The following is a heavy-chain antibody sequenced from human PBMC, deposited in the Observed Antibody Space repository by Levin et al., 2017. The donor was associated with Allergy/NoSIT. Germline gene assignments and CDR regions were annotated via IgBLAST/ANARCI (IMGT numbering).Heavy chain of an antibody. J-gene: IGHJ6*02. V-gene: IGHV4-59*01. CDR3: ASGQWLVFGYFYYGMDV. Sequence: SETLSLTCTVSGGSISTYYWSWIRQPPGKGLEWVGYIYHSGDTYYNPSLKSRVTISVDTSKNQFSLKLSSVTAADTAVYYCASGQWLVFGYFYYGMDVWGQGTTVTVSS. CDR2: IYHSGDT. D-gene: IGHD6-19*01. CDR1: GGSISTYY.